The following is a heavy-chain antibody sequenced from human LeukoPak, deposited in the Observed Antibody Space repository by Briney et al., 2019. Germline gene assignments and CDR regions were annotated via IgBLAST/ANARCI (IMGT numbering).Heavy chain of an antibody. Sequence: GASVKVSCKASGYTFTGYYMHWVRQAPGQGLEWMGWINPNSGGTNYAQKFQGRVTMTRDTSISTAYMELSRLRSDDTAIYYCARTYYDSSYYPDAANIWGLGTMVTVSS. CDR1: GYTFTGYY. D-gene: IGHD3-22*01. V-gene: IGHV1-2*02. J-gene: IGHJ3*02. CDR2: INPNSGGT. CDR3: ARTYYDSSYYPDAANI.